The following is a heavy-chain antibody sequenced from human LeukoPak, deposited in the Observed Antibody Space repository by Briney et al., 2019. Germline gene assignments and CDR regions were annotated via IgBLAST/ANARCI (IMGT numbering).Heavy chain of an antibody. D-gene: IGHD3-10*01. CDR1: GFTFSSYA. J-gene: IGHJ3*02. Sequence: GGSLRLSCAPSGFTFSSYAMHWVRHAPGKGLECVSAINSNGGSTYYANSVRGRFTISRDNSKDTLYLQMGSLRAEDMAVYYCARLLERSSDIWGQGTMVTVSS. CDR2: INSNGGST. V-gene: IGHV3-64*01. CDR3: ARLLERSSDI.